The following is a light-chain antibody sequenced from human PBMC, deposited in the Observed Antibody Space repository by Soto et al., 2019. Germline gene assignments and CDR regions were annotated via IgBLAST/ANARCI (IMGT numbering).Light chain of an antibody. J-gene: IGLJ2*01. CDR3: TSYTSSSTLEVV. CDR2: DVS. CDR1: SSDVGGYNY. V-gene: IGLV2-14*03. Sequence: QSALTQPASVSGSPGQSITISCTGTSSDVGGYNYVSWYQHHPGKAPKLMIYDVSNRPSGVSNRFSGSKSGSTASLTISGLQTEDEADYYCTSYTSSSTLEVVFGGGTKLTVL.